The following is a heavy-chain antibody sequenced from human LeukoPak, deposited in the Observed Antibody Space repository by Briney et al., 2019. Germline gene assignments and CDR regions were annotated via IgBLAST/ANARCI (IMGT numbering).Heavy chain of an antibody. CDR3: ATKFYGSGSYLRY. V-gene: IGHV5-51*01. D-gene: IGHD3-10*01. CDR1: GYSFTNYW. Sequence: GESLQISCKGSGYSFTNYWIGWVRQLPGKGLEWMGIIYPGDSDTRYSPSFQGQVTISADKSISTAYLQWSSLKASDTAMYYCATKFYGSGSYLRYWGQGTLVTVSS. CDR2: IYPGDSDT. J-gene: IGHJ4*02.